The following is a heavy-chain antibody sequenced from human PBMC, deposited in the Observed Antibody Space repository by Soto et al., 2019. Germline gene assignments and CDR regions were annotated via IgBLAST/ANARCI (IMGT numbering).Heavy chain of an antibody. CDR2: MYYSGNT. Sequence: SETLSLTCTVSGGTVRSSSYYWGWIRQPPGKGLEWIGYMYYSGNTYYNPSLKSRVTISVDTSKNQFSLKLSSVTAADTAVYYCARDNGYYYYMDVWGKGTTVTVSS. CDR3: ARDNGYYYYMDV. J-gene: IGHJ6*03. CDR1: GGTVRSSSYY. V-gene: IGHV4-39*07.